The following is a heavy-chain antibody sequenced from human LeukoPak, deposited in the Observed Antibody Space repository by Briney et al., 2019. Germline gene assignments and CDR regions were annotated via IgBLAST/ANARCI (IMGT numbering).Heavy chain of an antibody. CDR3: ARGGSYRSAFDI. D-gene: IGHD1-26*01. CDR1: GFTVSSNY. Sequence: GGSLRLSCAASGFTVSSNYISWVRQAPGKGLEWVSIIYSGGSTFYADSVKGRFTISRDNSKNTLYLQMNSLRAEDTAVYYCARGGSYRSAFDIWGQGTMVTVSS. V-gene: IGHV3-53*01. CDR2: IYSGGST. J-gene: IGHJ3*02.